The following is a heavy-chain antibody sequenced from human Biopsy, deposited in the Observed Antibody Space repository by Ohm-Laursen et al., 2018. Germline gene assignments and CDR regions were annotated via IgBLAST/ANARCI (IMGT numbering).Heavy chain of an antibody. CDR1: GFPFSDYY. J-gene: IGHJ4*02. D-gene: IGHD3-16*01. V-gene: IGHV3-11*01. CDR3: ARDGGPDFGGYSDS. CDR2: ISDGGTTI. Sequence: SLRLSCAASGFPFSDYYMRWIRKAPGQGLDWVSYISDGGTTIYYADSVKGRFTISRDNAKNLPSLQMNGLRPDDTAVYYCARDGGPDFGGYSDSWGQGTRVTVSS.